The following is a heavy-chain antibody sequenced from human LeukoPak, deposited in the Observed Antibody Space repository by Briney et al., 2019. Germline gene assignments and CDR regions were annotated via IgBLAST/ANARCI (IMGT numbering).Heavy chain of an antibody. CDR2: IKQDGGEK. J-gene: IGHJ4*02. CDR3: AKDPTHYRVWDDYDSTVLSY. V-gene: IGHV3-7*01. CDR1: GFTFSSFW. D-gene: IGHD3-22*01. Sequence: GGSLRLSCTASGFTFSSFWMTWVRQAPGKGLEWVANIKQDGGEKYYVDSVKGRFTISRDNSKNTLYLQMNSLRAADTAVYYCAKDPTHYRVWDDYDSTVLSYWGQGTLVTVSS.